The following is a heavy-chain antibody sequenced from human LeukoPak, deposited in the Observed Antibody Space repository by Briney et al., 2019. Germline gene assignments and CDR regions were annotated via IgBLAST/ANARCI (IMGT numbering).Heavy chain of an antibody. CDR2: IYYSGNT. CDR1: GGSISSTSYY. CDR3: ARYSGSHYAFDI. J-gene: IGHJ3*02. Sequence: SETLSLTCTVSGGSISSTSYYWGWLRQPPGKGLEWVGNIYYSGNTFYNPPLKSRVTISVDTSKNQFSLKLSSVTAADTAVYYCARYSGSHYAFDIWGQGTMVTVSS. V-gene: IGHV4-39*01. D-gene: IGHD1-26*01.